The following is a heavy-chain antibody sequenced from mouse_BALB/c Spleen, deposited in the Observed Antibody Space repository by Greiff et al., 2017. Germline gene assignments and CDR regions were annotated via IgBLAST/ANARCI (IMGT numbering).Heavy chain of an antibody. J-gene: IGHJ4*01. CDR3: ARDRSSGDYAMDD. CDR1: GFSLTGYG. CDR2: IWGDGST. D-gene: IGHD3-1*01. V-gene: IGHV2-6-7*01. Sequence: VQRVESGPGLVAPSQSLSITCTVSGFSLTGYGVNWVRQPPGKGLEWLGMIWGDGSTDYNSALKSRLSISKDNSKSQVFLKMNSLQTDDTARYYCARDRSSGDYAMDDWGQGTSVTVSS.